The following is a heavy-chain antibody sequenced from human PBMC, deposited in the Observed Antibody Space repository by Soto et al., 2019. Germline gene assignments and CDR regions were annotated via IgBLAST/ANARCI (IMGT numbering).Heavy chain of an antibody. Sequence: GGSLRLSCAASGFTFSSYGMHWVRQAPGKGLEWVAVIWYDGSNKYYADSVKGRFTISRDNSKNTLYLQMNSLRAEDTAVYYCARDRWFGDSFYYGMDVWGQGTTVTVSS. J-gene: IGHJ6*02. D-gene: IGHD3-10*01. CDR2: IWYDGSNK. CDR1: GFTFSSYG. CDR3: ARDRWFGDSFYYGMDV. V-gene: IGHV3-33*01.